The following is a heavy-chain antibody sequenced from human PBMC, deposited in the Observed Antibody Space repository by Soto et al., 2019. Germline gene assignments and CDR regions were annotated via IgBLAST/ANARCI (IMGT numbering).Heavy chain of an antibody. V-gene: IGHV3-23*01. CDR2: VSAGGGST. D-gene: IGHD3-16*01. J-gene: IGHJ4*02. Sequence: GGSLRLSCAASGFTFSSYPMTWVRQAPGKGLEWVSTVSAGGGSTYYADSVKGRFTISRDKSKNTLYLQMNSLRAEDTAVYYCAKGVLYDYASNYFDYWGQGTRVTVSS. CDR3: AKGVLYDYASNYFDY. CDR1: GFTFSSYP.